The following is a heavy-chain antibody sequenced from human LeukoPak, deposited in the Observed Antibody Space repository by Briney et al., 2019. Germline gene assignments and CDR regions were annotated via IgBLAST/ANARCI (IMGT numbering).Heavy chain of an antibody. CDR3: AKARWGFGESY. CDR1: GFTFSSYA. CDR2: ISGSGGST. J-gene: IGHJ4*02. D-gene: IGHD3-10*01. Sequence: SGGSLRLSCAASGFTFSSYAMSWVRQAPGRGLEWVSAISGSGGSTYYADSVKGRFTISRDNSKNTLYLQMNSLRAEDTAVYYCAKARWGFGESYWGQGTLVTVSS. V-gene: IGHV3-23*01.